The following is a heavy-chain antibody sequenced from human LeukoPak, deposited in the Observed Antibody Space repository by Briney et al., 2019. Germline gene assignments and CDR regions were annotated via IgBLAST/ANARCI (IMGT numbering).Heavy chain of an antibody. CDR2: ISGYGDNT. Sequence: GGSLRLSCVASTFSFNMYSMSWVSQAPGKGLEWVSSISGYGDNTYYADSVKGRFTLSRDNSKGTLYVQMFSLRAEDTAVDHGRVYRGPWAAIDNNSFDPWGQGTLVTVSS. D-gene: IGHD2-8*01. V-gene: IGHV3-23*01. CDR1: TFSFNMYS. J-gene: IGHJ5*02. CDR3: RVYRGPWAAIDNNSFDP.